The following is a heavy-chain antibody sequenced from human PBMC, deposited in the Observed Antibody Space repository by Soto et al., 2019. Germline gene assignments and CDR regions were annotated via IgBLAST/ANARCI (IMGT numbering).Heavy chain of an antibody. CDR1: GFTFSIYG. V-gene: IGHV3-30*03. Sequence: PWGSLLVSCAASGFTFSIYGMHWVRQAPGKGLEWVAVISYDGSNKYYADSVKGRFTISRDNSKNTLYLQMNSLGAEDTAVYCCAHSELRYFAWLSVFDYWGQGTMVTVSS. D-gene: IGHD3-9*01. J-gene: IGHJ4*02. CDR3: AHSELRYFAWLSVFDY. CDR2: ISYDGSNK.